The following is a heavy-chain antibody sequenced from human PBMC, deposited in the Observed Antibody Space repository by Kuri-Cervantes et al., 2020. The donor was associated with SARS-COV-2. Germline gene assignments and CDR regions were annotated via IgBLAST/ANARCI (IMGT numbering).Heavy chain of an antibody. CDR2: ISSDGKNK. V-gene: IGHV3-30*18. Sequence: LSLTCVASGFNFSTADMHWVRQAPGKGLEWVTFISSDGKNKKCMASGKGRFTISRDNSQNTLYLQMTSLRDEDTAIYYCAKDRAGVHDFWGQGTLVTVSS. D-gene: IGHD2-21*01. CDR1: GFNFSTAD. CDR3: AKDRAGVHDF. J-gene: IGHJ4*02.